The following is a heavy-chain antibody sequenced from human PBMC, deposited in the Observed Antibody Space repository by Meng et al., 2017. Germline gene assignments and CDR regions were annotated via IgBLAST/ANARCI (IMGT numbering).Heavy chain of an antibody. V-gene: IGHV3-21*01. CDR2: ISSSSSCI. D-gene: IGHD2-2*01. CDR3: ARDANLYCSSTSCYAGDY. Sequence: GESLKISCAASGFTFSSYSMNWVRQAPGKGLEWVSSISSSSSCIYYADSVKGRFTISRDNAKNSLYLQMNSLRAEDTAVYYCARDANLYCSSTSCYAGDYWGQGTLVTVSS. CDR1: GFTFSSYS. J-gene: IGHJ4*02.